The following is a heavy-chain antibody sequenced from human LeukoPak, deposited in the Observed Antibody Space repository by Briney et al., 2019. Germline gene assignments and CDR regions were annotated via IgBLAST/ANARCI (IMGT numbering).Heavy chain of an antibody. Sequence: ASVKVSCKASGYTFTGYYMHWVRQAPGQGLEWMGWINPNSGGTNYAQKFQGRVTMTRDTSISTAYMELSRLRSDDTAVYYCARGHTVASARGGFDPWGRGTLVTVS. CDR3: ARGHTVASARGGFDP. J-gene: IGHJ5*02. CDR2: INPNSGGT. D-gene: IGHD4-23*01. V-gene: IGHV1-2*02. CDR1: GYTFTGYY.